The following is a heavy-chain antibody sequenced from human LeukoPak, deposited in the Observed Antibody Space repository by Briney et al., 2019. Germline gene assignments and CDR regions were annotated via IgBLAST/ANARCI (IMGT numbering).Heavy chain of an antibody. J-gene: IGHJ4*02. CDR1: VFTFSIYG. V-gene: IGHV3-30*18. Sequence: GGSLRLSCAASVFTFSIYGMHCVREAPGGGVEWVAVISYDGSNKYYADSVKGRFTISRDNSKNKLYLQMNSLRAEDTAVYYCAKDNSAGPFDYWGQGTLVTVSS. CDR2: ISYDGSNK. CDR3: AKDNSAGPFDY. D-gene: IGHD2/OR15-2a*01.